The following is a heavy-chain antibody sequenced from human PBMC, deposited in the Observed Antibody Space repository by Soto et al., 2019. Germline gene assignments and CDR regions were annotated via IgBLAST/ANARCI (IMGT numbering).Heavy chain of an antibody. CDR2: IIPVFGRP. D-gene: IGHD5-12*01. CDR1: GGSFSSFG. CDR3: AREGSGYNL. V-gene: IGHV1-69*13. Sequence: VKVSCKASGGSFSSFGISWVRQAPGQGLEWMGGIIPVFGRPNYAQRFRGRLTITADESTNTVYLELIDLRSEDTAVYYCAREGSGYNLWGQGTQVTVSS. J-gene: IGHJ1*01.